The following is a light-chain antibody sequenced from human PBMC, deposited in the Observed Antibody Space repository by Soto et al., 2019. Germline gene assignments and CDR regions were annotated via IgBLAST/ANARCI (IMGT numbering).Light chain of an antibody. CDR1: QIISTY. J-gene: IGKJ1*01. CDR2: DAS. Sequence: DIQMTQSPSSLAASVGARVTSTCRASQIISTYLNWYQQKPGKAPKVLIFDASRLQSGVASRFRCSGSGTDFTRTISSLQPEDSATYYCQQSYSSPWTFDQGTKVQF. CDR3: QQSYSSPWT. V-gene: IGKV1-39*01.